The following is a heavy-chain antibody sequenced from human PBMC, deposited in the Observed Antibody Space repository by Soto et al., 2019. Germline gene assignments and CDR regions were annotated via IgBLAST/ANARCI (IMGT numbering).Heavy chain of an antibody. CDR2: ISPYNGNT. V-gene: IGHV1-18*01. CDR1: GYTFPNYC. D-gene: IGHD6-6*01. Sequence: ASVKVSCKASGYTFPNYCITWARQAPGQGLEWMGWISPYNGNTDYAQDLQGRVTMTTDTSTSTVYMELRSLRSDDTAVYYCARSYSKYFSSSENDYWGQGTRVTVSS. J-gene: IGHJ4*02. CDR3: ARSYSKYFSSSENDY.